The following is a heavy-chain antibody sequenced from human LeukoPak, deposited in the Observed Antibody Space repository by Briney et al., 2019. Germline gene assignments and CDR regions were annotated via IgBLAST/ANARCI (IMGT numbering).Heavy chain of an antibody. Sequence: PGGSLRLSCAASGFTFSSYGMHWVRQAPGKGLEWVAFIRYDGSNKYYADSVKGRFTISRDDSKNTLYLQMNSLRAEDTAVYYCAKGPYSSGWYPGVSEYDWGQGTLVTVPS. CDR3: AKGPYSSGWYPGVSEYD. D-gene: IGHD6-19*01. V-gene: IGHV3-30*02. J-gene: IGHJ4*02. CDR2: IRYDGSNK. CDR1: GFTFSSYG.